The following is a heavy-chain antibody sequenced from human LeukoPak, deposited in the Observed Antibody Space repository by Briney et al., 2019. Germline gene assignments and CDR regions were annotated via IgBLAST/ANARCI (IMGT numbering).Heavy chain of an antibody. D-gene: IGHD5-18*01. V-gene: IGHV3-7*01. CDR1: GFTFSSYW. Sequence: GGSLRLSCAAPGFTFSSYWMSWVRQAPGKGLEWVANIKQDGSEKYYVDSVKGRFTISRDNAKNSLYLQMNSLRAEDTAVYYCAGERDVDTAMVIIDPWGQGTLVTVSS. J-gene: IGHJ5*02. CDR2: IKQDGSEK. CDR3: AGERDVDTAMVIIDP.